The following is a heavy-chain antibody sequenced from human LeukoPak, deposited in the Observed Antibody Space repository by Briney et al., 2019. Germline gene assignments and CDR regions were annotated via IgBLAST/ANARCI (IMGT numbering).Heavy chain of an antibody. CDR2: IGIKVNNYET. CDR3: TREFYGDLTY. V-gene: IGHV3-73*01. Sequence: GGSLRLSCAASGFTFSSSPIYWVRQDSGKGLEWVGHIGIKVNNYETAYAASVQGRFTIYRDDSKNTAYLQMSGLKIDDTAVYYCTREFYGDLTYWGQGTLVTVSS. J-gene: IGHJ4*02. D-gene: IGHD4-17*01. CDR1: GFTFSSSP.